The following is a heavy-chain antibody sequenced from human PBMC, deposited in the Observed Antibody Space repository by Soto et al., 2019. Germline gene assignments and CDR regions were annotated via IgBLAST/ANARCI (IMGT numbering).Heavy chain of an antibody. CDR2: FYYTGSI. CDR1: GGSVSSGNYY. J-gene: IGHJ4*02. CDR3: ARSMFYSDGINYSPFEY. V-gene: IGHV4-61*01. Sequence: QVQLQESGPGLVKPSETLSLTCTVSGGSVSSGNYYWSWIRQPPGKGLEWIGYFYYTGSINYNPSLQSRGTIFIDASKNQFSLRLSSVTAADTAVYYCARSMFYSDGINYSPFEYWGQGTLVTASS. D-gene: IGHD3-22*01.